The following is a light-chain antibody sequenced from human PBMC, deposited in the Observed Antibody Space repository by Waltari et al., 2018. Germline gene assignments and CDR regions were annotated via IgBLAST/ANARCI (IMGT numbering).Light chain of an antibody. CDR3: QTGGHGTWV. J-gene: IGLJ3*02. Sequence: QLVLTQSPSDSAPLGASLTLTCTLRSGHISNVIAWLQQHPRNGPRYWMNVNSDVSPSKGGYIPHRFSGSSSGAERYLTISSHQPEDEADYYCQTGGHGTWVFGGGTKLPVL. CDR1: SGHISNV. V-gene: IGLV4-69*01. CDR2: VNSDVSP.